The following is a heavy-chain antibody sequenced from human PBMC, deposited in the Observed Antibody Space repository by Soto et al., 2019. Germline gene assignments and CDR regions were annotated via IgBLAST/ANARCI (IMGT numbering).Heavy chain of an antibody. Sequence: QVQLQQWGAGLLKPSETLSLTCAVYGGSFSGYYWSWIRQPPGKGLEWIGEINHSGSTNYNPSLKSRVTISVDTSKNQFSLKLSSVTAADTAAYYCARGLSRLPPSAEQPRPINDFWSGYYSFDYWGQGTLVTVSS. CDR1: GGSFSGYY. CDR2: INHSGST. CDR3: ARGLSRLPPSAEQPRPINDFWSGYYSFDY. D-gene: IGHD3-3*01. J-gene: IGHJ4*02. V-gene: IGHV4-34*01.